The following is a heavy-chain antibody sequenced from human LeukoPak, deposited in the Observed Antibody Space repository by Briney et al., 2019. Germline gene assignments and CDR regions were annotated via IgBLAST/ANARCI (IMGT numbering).Heavy chain of an antibody. Sequence: PGGSLRLSCAASGFTVSSNYMSWVRQAPGKGLEWVSVIYSGGSTYYADSVKGRFTISRHISKNTLYLQMNSLRAEDAAVYYCARSVPAAMDAFDIWGQGTMVTVSS. V-gene: IGHV3-53*04. J-gene: IGHJ3*02. CDR1: GFTVSSNY. D-gene: IGHD2-2*01. CDR2: IYSGGST. CDR3: ARSVPAAMDAFDI.